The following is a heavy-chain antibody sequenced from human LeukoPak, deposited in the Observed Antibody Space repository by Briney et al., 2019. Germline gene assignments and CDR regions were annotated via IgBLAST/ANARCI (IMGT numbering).Heavy chain of an antibody. CDR1: GFTFSNYA. Sequence: GGSLRLSCAASGFTFSNYAMTWVRQAQGKGLEWVSVISGRGGSTYDADSVKGRFTIFRDNSKNTLYLQMNSLRAEDTAVYYCAKEQAYGVYLGNFYNYYYGMDVWGQGTTVTVSS. CDR3: AKEQAYGVYLGNFYNYYYGMDV. V-gene: IGHV3-23*01. D-gene: IGHD2-8*01. J-gene: IGHJ6*02. CDR2: ISGRGGST.